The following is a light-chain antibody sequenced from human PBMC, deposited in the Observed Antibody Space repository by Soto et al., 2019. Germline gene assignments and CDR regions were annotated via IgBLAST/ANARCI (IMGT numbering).Light chain of an antibody. J-gene: IGLJ1*01. Sequence: QSALTQPRSVSGSPGQSLTISCTGTSSDVGGYNYVSWYQQYPGKVPKLMIYDVTKRPSGVPDRFSGSKSGNTASLTISGLQAEDEADYYCCSHAGSYTYVFGTWTQLTVL. CDR1: SSDVGGYNY. CDR3: CSHAGSYTYV. CDR2: DVT. V-gene: IGLV2-11*01.